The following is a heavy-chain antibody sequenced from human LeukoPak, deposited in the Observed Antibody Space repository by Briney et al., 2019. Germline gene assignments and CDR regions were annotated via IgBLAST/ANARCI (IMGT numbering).Heavy chain of an antibody. J-gene: IGHJ5*02. CDR1: GGTFSSYA. CDR2: IIPIFGTA. Sequence: GASVKVSCKASGGTFSSYAISWVRQAPGQGLEWMGGIIPIFGTANYAQKFQGRVTITTDESTSTAYMELSSLRSEDTAVYYCARGTQVLAVAGFWFDPWGQGTLVTVSS. V-gene: IGHV1-69*05. D-gene: IGHD6-19*01. CDR3: ARGTQVLAVAGFWFDP.